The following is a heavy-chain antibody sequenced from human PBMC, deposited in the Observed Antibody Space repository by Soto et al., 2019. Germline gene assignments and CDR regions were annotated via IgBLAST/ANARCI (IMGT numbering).Heavy chain of an antibody. V-gene: IGHV4-31*03. D-gene: IGHD3-9*01. CDR2: IYYSGST. Sequence: SETLSLTCTVSGGSISSGGYYWSWIRQHPGKGLEWIGYIYYSGSTYYNPSLKSRVTISVDTSKNQFSLKLSSVTAADTAVYYCARTYYDILTGLRELYGMDVWGQGTTVTVSS. J-gene: IGHJ6*02. CDR3: ARTYYDILTGLRELYGMDV. CDR1: GGSISSGGYY.